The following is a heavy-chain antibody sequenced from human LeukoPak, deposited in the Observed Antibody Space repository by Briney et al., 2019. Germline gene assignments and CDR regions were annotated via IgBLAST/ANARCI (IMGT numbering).Heavy chain of an antibody. V-gene: IGHV4-59*01. J-gene: IGHJ3*02. CDR1: GGSISSYY. CDR2: IYYSGST. CDR3: ARVVAVAGPEGGFDI. Sequence: SETLSLTCTVSGGSISSYYWSWIRQPPGKGLEWIGYIYYSGSTNYNPSLKSRVTISVDTSKNQFSLKLSSVTAADTAVYYCARVVAVAGPEGGFDIWGQGTMVTVSS. D-gene: IGHD6-19*01.